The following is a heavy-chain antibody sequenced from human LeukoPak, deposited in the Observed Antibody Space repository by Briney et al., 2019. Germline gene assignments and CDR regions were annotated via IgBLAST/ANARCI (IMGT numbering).Heavy chain of an antibody. CDR2: TYYRSKWYN. CDR3: ARDLGEMDGWYVDLSEGDNWFDP. Sequence: SQTLSLTCAISGDSVSSNSAAWNWIRQSPSRGLEWLGRTYYRSKWYNDYAVSVKSRITINPDTSKNQFSLQLNSVTPEDTAVYYCARDLGEMDGWYVDLSEGDNWFDPWGQGTLVTVSS. D-gene: IGHD6-19*01. CDR1: GDSVSSNSAA. J-gene: IGHJ5*02. V-gene: IGHV6-1*01.